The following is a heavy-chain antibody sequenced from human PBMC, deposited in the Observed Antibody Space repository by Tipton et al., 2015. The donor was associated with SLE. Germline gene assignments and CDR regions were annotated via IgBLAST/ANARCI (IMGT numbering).Heavy chain of an antibody. CDR3: ARGAHYYDSSGFDY. CDR2: ISHSGST. D-gene: IGHD3-22*01. Sequence: TLSLTCAVYGGSFSGYYWGWIRQPLGKGLEWIGEISHSGSTNYNPSLKSRVTISVDTSKNQFSLKLTSVTAADTSVYYCARGAHYYDSSGFDYWDQGTLVTVSS. CDR1: GGSFSGYY. V-gene: IGHV4-34*01. J-gene: IGHJ4*02.